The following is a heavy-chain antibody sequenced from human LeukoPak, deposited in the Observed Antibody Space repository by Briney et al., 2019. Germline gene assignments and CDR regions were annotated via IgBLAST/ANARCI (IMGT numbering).Heavy chain of an antibody. CDR2: ISHNGNI. CDR1: GGAVNSYY. CDR3: AGGFCSDEICQVFTH. Sequence: SETLSLTCNVSGGAVNSYYWSWIRQTPGEGLKWIGYISHNGNIDYAPSLKSRVTMSIDTTKNQFSLKLTSVTAADTALYFCAGGFCSDEICQVFTHWGQGNLVTVSS. J-gene: IGHJ4*02. D-gene: IGHD3-3*01. V-gene: IGHV4-59*02.